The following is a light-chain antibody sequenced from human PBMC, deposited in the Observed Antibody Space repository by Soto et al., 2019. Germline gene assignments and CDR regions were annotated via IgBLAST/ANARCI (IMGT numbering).Light chain of an antibody. CDR3: QQSYSTPRT. J-gene: IGKJ1*01. Sequence: DIQMTQSPSSLSASVGDRVTITCRASQSISNYLKWYQQKPGKAPKLLMYAASSLQSGLPSRFGGSGSGTDLTLTISSLQPEEFATYYCQQSYSTPRTFEQGTKVEIK. CDR2: AAS. V-gene: IGKV1-39*01. CDR1: QSISNY.